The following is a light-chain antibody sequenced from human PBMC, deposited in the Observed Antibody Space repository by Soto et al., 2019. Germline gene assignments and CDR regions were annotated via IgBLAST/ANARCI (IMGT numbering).Light chain of an antibody. CDR2: DVN. V-gene: IGLV2-11*01. CDR3: CSYAGSYIFVV. Sequence: QSALTQPRSVSGPPGQSLTISCTGTSSDVGGYSYVSWYQQHPGKAPKLVIYDVNKRPSGVPDRFSGSKSGNTASLTISGLQAEDEADYYCCSYAGSYIFVVFGGGTKLTVL. J-gene: IGLJ2*01. CDR1: SSDVGGYSY.